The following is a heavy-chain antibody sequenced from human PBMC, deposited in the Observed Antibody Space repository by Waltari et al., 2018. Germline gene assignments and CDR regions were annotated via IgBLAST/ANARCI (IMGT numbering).Heavy chain of an antibody. CDR2: INYSGTT. Sequence: QLQLQESGPGLVKPSETLSLTCTVSGDYISSSLYYWSWIRQPPGKGLDWIASINYSGTTYYNPSLKSRVTISVDTSKNQFSLKLTSVTAADTAVYYCARYVVGGSTSIFYFDHWGQGTLVTVSS. CDR3: ARYVVGGSTSIFYFDH. J-gene: IGHJ4*02. CDR1: GDYISSSLYY. D-gene: IGHD1-26*01. V-gene: IGHV4-39*01.